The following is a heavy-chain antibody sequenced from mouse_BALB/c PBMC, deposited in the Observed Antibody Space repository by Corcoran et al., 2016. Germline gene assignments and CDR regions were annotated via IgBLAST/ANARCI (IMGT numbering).Heavy chain of an antibody. CDR2: INPYTDGT. CDR1: GYTFTSYV. V-gene: IGHV1S136*01. Sequence: EVQLQQSGPELVKPGASVKMSCKASGYTFTSYVMHWVKQKPGQGLEWIGYINPYTDGTKYNEKFKGKATLTSDKSSSTAYMVLSSLTSEYSAGYYCGYYAMDYGGQGTSATFSS. J-gene: IGHJ4*01. CDR3: GYYAMDY.